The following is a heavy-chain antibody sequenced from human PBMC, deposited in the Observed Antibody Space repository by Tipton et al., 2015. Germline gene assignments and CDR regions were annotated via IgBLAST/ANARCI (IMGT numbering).Heavy chain of an antibody. J-gene: IGHJ4*02. CDR2: ISSSSSYI. V-gene: IGHV3-21*01. CDR3: ARGFGRAPFWSGHDYYFDY. CDR1: GFTFSSYS. Sequence: SLRLSCAASGFTFSSYSMNWVRQAPGKGLEWVSSISSSSSYIYYADSVKGRFTVSRDNAKNSLYLQMNSLRAEDTAVYYCARGFGRAPFWSGHDYYFDYWGQGILVTVSS. D-gene: IGHD3-3*01.